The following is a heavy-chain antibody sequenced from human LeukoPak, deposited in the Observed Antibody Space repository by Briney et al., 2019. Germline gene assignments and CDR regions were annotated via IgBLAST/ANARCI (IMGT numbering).Heavy chain of an antibody. CDR3: ARDSSVFRDSSGYDV. CDR1: GGSISSYY. CDR2: ISYSGST. J-gene: IGHJ4*01. Sequence: SQTLSLTCTVSGGSISSYYRTWIRQPPGKGLEWIGYISYSGSTNYNPSLKSRVTISVDTSKNQFSLKLSSVTAADTAMYYCARDSSVFRDSSGYDVWGLGTLVTVSS. D-gene: IGHD3-22*01. V-gene: IGHV4-59*01.